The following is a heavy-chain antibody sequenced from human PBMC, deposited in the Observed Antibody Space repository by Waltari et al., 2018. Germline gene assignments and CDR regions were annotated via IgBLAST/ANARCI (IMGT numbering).Heavy chain of an antibody. Sequence: QVQLVQSGAEVKKPGASVKVSCKASGYTFTGYYMHWVRQAPGQGLEWMGWINPNSGGTNYAQKFQGRVTMTRDTSISTAYMELSRLRSDDTAVYYCARAQDMSSSKRYYGMDVWGQGTTVTVSS. D-gene: IGHD2-15*01. V-gene: IGHV1-2*02. J-gene: IGHJ6*02. CDR1: GYTFTGYY. CDR2: INPNSGGT. CDR3: ARAQDMSSSKRYYGMDV.